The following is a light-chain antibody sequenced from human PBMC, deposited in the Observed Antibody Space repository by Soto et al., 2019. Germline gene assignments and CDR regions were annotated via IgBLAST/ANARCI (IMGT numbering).Light chain of an antibody. CDR2: KAS. J-gene: IGKJ1*01. CDR3: QQYNSFSHT. CDR1: QSISNW. V-gene: IGKV1-5*03. Sequence: DIPMTQSPSTLSASVGDRVTITCRASQSISNWLAWYQQKPGKAPKPLIYKASDLESGVPSRFSGSGSGTEFTLTISSLQPDDLATYYCQQYNSFSHTFGQGTKVEIK.